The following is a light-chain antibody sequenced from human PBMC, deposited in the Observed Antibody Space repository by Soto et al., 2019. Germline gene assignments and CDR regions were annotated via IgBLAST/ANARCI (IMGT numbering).Light chain of an antibody. J-gene: IGLJ1*01. V-gene: IGLV2-23*02. CDR3: CSYAGNSTFV. CDR1: SSDVGSYNL. Sequence: QSALTQPASVSGSPGQSITISCTGTSSDVGSYNLVSWYQQHPGKAPKLMIYEVSKRPSGVSNRFSGSKSGNTASLTISGLQAEDEADYFCCSYAGNSTFVFGIGTKLTVL. CDR2: EVS.